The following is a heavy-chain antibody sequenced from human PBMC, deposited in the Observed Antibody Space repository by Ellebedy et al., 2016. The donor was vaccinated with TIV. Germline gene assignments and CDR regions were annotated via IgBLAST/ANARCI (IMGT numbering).Heavy chain of an antibody. Sequence: GESLKISCAASGLTFSSHAMSWVRQAPGKGLEWVSSISGSGGNTYYADPVKGRFTISRDNSKDTLYLQVNSLRAEDTAVYYCARDPVGVGPAFDIWGQGTMVTVSS. V-gene: IGHV3-23*01. CDR1: GLTFSSHA. J-gene: IGHJ3*02. CDR2: ISGSGGNT. D-gene: IGHD4-23*01. CDR3: ARDPVGVGPAFDI.